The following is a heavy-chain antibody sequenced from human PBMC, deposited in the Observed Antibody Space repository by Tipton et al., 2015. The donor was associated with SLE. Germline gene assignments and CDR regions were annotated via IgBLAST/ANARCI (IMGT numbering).Heavy chain of an antibody. V-gene: IGHV4-34*01. D-gene: IGHD6-13*01. CDR2: INHSGST. CDR1: GGSFSGYY. J-gene: IGHJ1*01. Sequence: TLSLTCAVYGGSFSGYYWSWIRQPPGKGLEWIGEINHSGSTNYNPSLKSRVTISVDTSKNQFSLKLSSVTAADTAVYYCARVALDSYSSSWSEYFQHWGQDTLVTVSS. CDR3: ARVALDSYSSSWSEYFQH.